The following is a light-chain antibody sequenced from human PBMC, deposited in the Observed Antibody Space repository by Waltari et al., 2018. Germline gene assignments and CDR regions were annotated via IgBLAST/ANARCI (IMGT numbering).Light chain of an antibody. J-gene: IGLJ3*02. CDR3: CSYAGRSTWV. Sequence: QSALTQPAPVSGSPGQSITISCPGASTDVGDYNYVSWYQQIPGKAPKVIIYDVTKRPSGVSNRFSGSKSGNSASLSISGLQAEDEAHYYCCSYAGRSTWVFGGGTKVTVL. CDR1: STDVGDYNY. V-gene: IGLV2-14*03. CDR2: DVT.